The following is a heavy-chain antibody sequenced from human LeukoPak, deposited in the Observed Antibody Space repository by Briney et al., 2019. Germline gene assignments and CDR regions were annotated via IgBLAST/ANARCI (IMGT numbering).Heavy chain of an antibody. CDR1: GGTFSSYT. Sequence: XVKVSCKASGGTFSSYTISWVRQAPGQGLEWMGRIIPILGIANYAQKFQGRVTITADKSTSTAYMELSSLRSEDTAVYYCARAQRNLGYDFWSGYYYWGQGTLVTVSS. J-gene: IGHJ4*02. V-gene: IGHV1-69*02. CDR3: ARAQRNLGYDFWSGYYY. D-gene: IGHD3-3*01. CDR2: IIPILGIA.